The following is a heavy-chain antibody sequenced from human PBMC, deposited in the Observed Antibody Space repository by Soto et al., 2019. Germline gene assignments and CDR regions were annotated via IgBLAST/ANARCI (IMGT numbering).Heavy chain of an antibody. Sequence: EQLQEQGPGLVKPSETLCLTCTVWGGSISSTYWSWFRQPPGKALEWIGYIDYSGRSNYNPSLKRRVTISGDTAETQLSLTMMYVTAASTAVYYCAREGSLHCTTGVCPHVFDIWGQGTMVTFSS. CDR2: IDYSGRS. CDR1: GGSISSTY. CDR3: AREGSLHCTTGVCPHVFDI. D-gene: IGHD2-8*01. V-gene: IGHV4-59*01. J-gene: IGHJ3*02.